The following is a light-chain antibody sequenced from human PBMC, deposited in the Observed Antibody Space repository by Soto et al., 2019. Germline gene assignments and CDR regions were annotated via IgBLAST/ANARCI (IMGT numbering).Light chain of an antibody. Sequence: QSALTQPRSVSGSPGQSVTISCIGTGSDVGGYNYVSWYQQYPDKAPKVMIYDVTKRPAGVPDRFSGSKSGNTASLTISGLQADDEADYYCCSYAGSYTYVFGTGTKLTVL. J-gene: IGLJ1*01. V-gene: IGLV2-11*01. CDR2: DVT. CDR1: GSDVGGYNY. CDR3: CSYAGSYTYV.